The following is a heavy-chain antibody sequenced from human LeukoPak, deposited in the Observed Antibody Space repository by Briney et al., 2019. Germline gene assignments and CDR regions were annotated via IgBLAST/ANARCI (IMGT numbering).Heavy chain of an antibody. J-gene: IGHJ4*02. CDR1: GFTFRTYW. CDR3: VRDINFFALDY. V-gene: IGHV3-7*01. Sequence: VGSPRPSSAPSGFTFRTYWMNWVPQTPGKGLEWVAIINQGGSDVNYVYSVKGRFTISRDNAKNSLYLQMNSLRAEDSAVYYCVRDINFFALDYWGLGALVTVSS. D-gene: IGHD1-1*01. CDR2: INQGGSDV.